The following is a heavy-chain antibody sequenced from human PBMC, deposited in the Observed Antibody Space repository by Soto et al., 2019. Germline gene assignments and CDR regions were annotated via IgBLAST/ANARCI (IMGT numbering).Heavy chain of an antibody. V-gene: IGHV4-59*01. Sequence: SETQSLTCTVSGGSINDFYWSWIRQPPGKGLEWIGYIYYSGSTDYNPSLKGRVTISVDTSKNQFSLKLRSVTAADTAVYYCARVGGVAARTFDYWGQGTLVTVPQ. CDR2: IYYSGST. CDR3: ARVGGVAARTFDY. J-gene: IGHJ4*02. D-gene: IGHD6-6*01. CDR1: GGSINDFY.